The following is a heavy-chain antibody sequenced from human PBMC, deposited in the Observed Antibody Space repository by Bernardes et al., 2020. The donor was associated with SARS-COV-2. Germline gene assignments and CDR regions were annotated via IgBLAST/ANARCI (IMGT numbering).Heavy chain of an antibody. J-gene: IGHJ5*02. Sequence: LSLTCAVYGGSFSGYYWSWIRQPPGKGLEWIGEINHSGSTNYNPSLKSRVTISVDTSKNQFSLKLSSVTAADTAVYYCARVRGYSYGPRISNWFDPWGQGTLVTVSS. CDR2: INHSGST. V-gene: IGHV4-34*01. CDR3: ARVRGYSYGPRISNWFDP. D-gene: IGHD5-18*01. CDR1: GGSFSGYY.